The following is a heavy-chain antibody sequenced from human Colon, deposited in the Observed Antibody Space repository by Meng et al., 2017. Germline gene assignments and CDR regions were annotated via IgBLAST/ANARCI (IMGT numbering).Heavy chain of an antibody. Sequence: QVTLQQWGAGLLKPSETLSLTCAVYGGSFSGYYWSWIRQPPGKGLEWIGEINHSGSTNYNPSLKSRVTISVDTSKNQFSLKLSSVTAADTAVYYCARGRYSGYLPWGQGTLVTVPS. V-gene: IGHV4-34*01. CDR2: INHSGST. CDR3: ARGRYSGYLP. CDR1: GGSFSGYY. D-gene: IGHD5-12*01. J-gene: IGHJ5*02.